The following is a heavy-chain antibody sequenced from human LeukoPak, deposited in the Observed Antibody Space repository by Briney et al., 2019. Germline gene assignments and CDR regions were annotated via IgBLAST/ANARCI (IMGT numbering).Heavy chain of an antibody. CDR1: GYTFTSYD. D-gene: IGHD2-15*01. V-gene: IGHV1-8*01. J-gene: IGHJ6*02. Sequence: ASVKVSCKASGYTFTSYDINWVRQATGQGLEWMGWMNPNSGNTGYAQKFQGRVTMTRNTSISTAYMELSSLRSEDTAVYYCARGDIVVVVAATYYYYYGMDVWGQGTTVTVSS. CDR2: MNPNSGNT. CDR3: ARGDIVVVVAATYYYYYGMDV.